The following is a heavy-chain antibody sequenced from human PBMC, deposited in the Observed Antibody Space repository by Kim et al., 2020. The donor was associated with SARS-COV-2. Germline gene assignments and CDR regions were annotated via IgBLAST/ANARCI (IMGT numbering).Heavy chain of an antibody. V-gene: IGHV4-39*01. Sequence: RSRVTISVDTSKNQFSLKLSSVTAADTAVYYCARHGRPLMYYYYGMDVWGQGTTVTVSS. J-gene: IGHJ6*02. CDR3: ARHGRPLMYYYYGMDV. D-gene: IGHD6-25*01.